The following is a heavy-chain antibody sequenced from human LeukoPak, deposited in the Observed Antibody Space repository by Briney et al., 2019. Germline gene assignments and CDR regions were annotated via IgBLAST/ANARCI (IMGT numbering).Heavy chain of an antibody. V-gene: IGHV3-30*04. D-gene: IGHD4-23*01. Sequence: GGSLRLSCAASGFIFSNYAIHWVRQAPGKGLEWVAVISYDGSKKSYADSAKGRFTISRDNSKNTLYVQMNSLRAEDTAVYYCARGAHKRDDYGGFFDYWGQGTLVTVSS. CDR1: GFIFSNYA. CDR3: ARGAHKRDDYGGFFDY. CDR2: ISYDGSKK. J-gene: IGHJ4*02.